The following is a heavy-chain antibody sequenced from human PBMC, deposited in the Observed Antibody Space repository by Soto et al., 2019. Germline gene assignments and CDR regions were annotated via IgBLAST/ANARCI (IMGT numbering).Heavy chain of an antibody. CDR2: IYWNDNK. D-gene: IGHD2-15*01. J-gene: IGHJ4*01. V-gene: IGHV2-5*01. CDR1: GFSVSTSGEA. Sequence: SGPTLVNPAQTLTLTCSCAGFSVSTSGEAVGWIRQPPGKALEWLALIYWNDNKYYSPSLKSRLTITKDPSKNQVVLTMPNMDPEDTATYSCAHRYCSGGSCYYALDYWGQGTLVTVSS. CDR3: AHRYCSGGSCYYALDY.